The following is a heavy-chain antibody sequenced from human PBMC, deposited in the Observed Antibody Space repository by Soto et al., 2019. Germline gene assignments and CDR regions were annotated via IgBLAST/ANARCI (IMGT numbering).Heavy chain of an antibody. V-gene: IGHV1-69*04. Sequence: ASVKVSCKASGGTFSSYTISWVRQAPGQGLEWMGRIIPILGIANYAQKFQGRVTITADKSTSTAHMELSSLRSEDTAVYYCARELRLYPLSTVNWFDPWGQGTLVTVSS. CDR2: IIPILGIA. D-gene: IGHD5-12*01. CDR1: GGTFSSYT. J-gene: IGHJ5*02. CDR3: ARELRLYPLSTVNWFDP.